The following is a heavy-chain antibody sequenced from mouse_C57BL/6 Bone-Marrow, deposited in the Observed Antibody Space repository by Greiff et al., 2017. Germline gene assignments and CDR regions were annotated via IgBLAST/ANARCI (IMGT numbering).Heavy chain of an antibody. CDR1: GFTFSDYY. CDR2: ISNGGGST. J-gene: IGHJ1*03. Sequence: EVKVVESGGGLVQPGGSLKLSCAASGFTFSDYYMYWVRQTPEKRLEWVAYISNGGGSTYYPDTVKGRFTISRDNAKNTLYLQMSRLKSEDTAMYYCARHGWYFDVWGTGTTVTVSS. CDR3: ARHGWYFDV. V-gene: IGHV5-12*01.